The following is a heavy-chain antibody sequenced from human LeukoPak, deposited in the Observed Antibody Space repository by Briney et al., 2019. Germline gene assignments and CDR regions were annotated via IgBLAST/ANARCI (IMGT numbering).Heavy chain of an antibody. V-gene: IGHV1-2*02. J-gene: IGHJ6*01. Sequence: ASVKVSCKASGYTFTGYYMHWVRQAPGQGLEWVGWINPNSGGTNYAQKFQGRVTMTRDTSISTAYMELSRLRSDDTAVYYCARGTQYSGTRGYGMDVWGQGTTVTVSS. CDR2: INPNSGGT. D-gene: IGHD1-26*01. CDR3: ARGTQYSGTRGYGMDV. CDR1: GYTFTGYY.